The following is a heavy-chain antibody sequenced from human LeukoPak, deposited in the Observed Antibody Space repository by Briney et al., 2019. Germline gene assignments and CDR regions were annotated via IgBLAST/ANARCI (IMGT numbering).Heavy chain of an antibody. V-gene: IGHV3-21*01. CDR3: ARDGCSGGSCSFDY. CDR1: GFTFSSYS. D-gene: IGHD2-15*01. CDR2: ITSSSSYI. J-gene: IGHJ4*02. Sequence: GGSLRLSCAASGFTFSSYSMNWVRQAPGKGLEWVSSITSSSSYIYYADSVKGRFTISRGNAKNSLYLQMNSLRADDTAVYYCARDGCSGGSCSFDYWGQGTLVTVSS.